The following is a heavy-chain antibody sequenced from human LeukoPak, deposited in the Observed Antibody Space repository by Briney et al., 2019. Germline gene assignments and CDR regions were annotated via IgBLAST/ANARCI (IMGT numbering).Heavy chain of an antibody. CDR1: GFTFSSYG. Sequence: GGSLRLSCAASGFTFSSYGMHWVRQAPGKGLEWVAFIRYDGSNKYYADSVKGRFTISRDNSKNTLYLQMNSLRAEDTAVYYCAKGSAYYYGSGSGYYYYMDVWGKGTTVTVSS. J-gene: IGHJ6*03. CDR2: IRYDGSNK. D-gene: IGHD3-10*01. V-gene: IGHV3-30*02. CDR3: AKGSAYYYGSGSGYYYYMDV.